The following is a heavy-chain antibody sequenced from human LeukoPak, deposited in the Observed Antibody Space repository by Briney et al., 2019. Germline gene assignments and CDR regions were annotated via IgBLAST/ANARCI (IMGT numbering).Heavy chain of an antibody. CDR2: INPNSGGT. J-gene: IGHJ4*02. CDR1: GYTFTGYY. Sequence: ASVKVSCKASGYTFTGYYMHWVRQAPGQGLEWMGWINPNSGGTNYAQKFQGRVTMTRDTSISTAYMELSRLRSDDTAVYYCARDLPYDSSGYPGDYWGQGTLVTVSS. V-gene: IGHV1-2*02. CDR3: ARDLPYDSSGYPGDY. D-gene: IGHD3-22*01.